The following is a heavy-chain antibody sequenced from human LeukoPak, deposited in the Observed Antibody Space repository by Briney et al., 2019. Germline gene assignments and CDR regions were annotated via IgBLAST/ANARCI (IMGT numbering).Heavy chain of an antibody. J-gene: IGHJ4*02. D-gene: IGHD6-13*01. CDR2: INHSGST. CDR1: GGSFSGCY. Sequence: SETLSLTCAVYGGSFSGCYWSWIRQPPGKGLEWIGEINHSGSTNYNPSLKSRVTISVDTSKNQFSLKLSSVTAADTAVYYCARGSPIAAAAGTQEFDYWGQGTLVTVSS. CDR3: ARGSPIAAAAGTQEFDY. V-gene: IGHV4-34*01.